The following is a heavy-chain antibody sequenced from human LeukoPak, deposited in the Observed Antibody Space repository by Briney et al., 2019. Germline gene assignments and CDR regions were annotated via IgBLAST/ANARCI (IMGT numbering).Heavy chain of an antibody. J-gene: IGHJ4*02. D-gene: IGHD3-22*01. CDR3: AKRHSSGYYFFDY. CDR2: ITGSGGST. CDR1: GFTFNNYG. V-gene: IGHV3-23*01. Sequence: PGGSLRLSCAASGFTFNNYGMSWVRQAPGKGLEWVSGITGSGGSTYYADSVKGRFTISRDNFKNTLYLQMNSLRAEDTALYYCAKRHSSGYYFFDYWGQGTLVTVSS.